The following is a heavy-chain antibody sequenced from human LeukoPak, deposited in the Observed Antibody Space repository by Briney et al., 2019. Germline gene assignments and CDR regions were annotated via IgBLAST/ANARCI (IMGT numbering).Heavy chain of an antibody. J-gene: IGHJ4*02. V-gene: IGHV3-48*01. D-gene: IGHD6-13*01. CDR1: GFSVSSNY. CDR3: ARSTSGTFDY. Sequence: RGSLRLSCAASGFSVSSNYMNWVRQAPGKGLEWVSYITSSSGTISYADPVKGRFTISRDNDKNSLYLQMDSLRAGDTAVYYCARSTSGTFDYWGQGILVTVSS. CDR2: ITSSSGTI.